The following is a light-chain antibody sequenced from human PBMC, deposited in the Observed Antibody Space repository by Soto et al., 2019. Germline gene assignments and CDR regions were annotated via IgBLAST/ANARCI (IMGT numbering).Light chain of an antibody. V-gene: IGKV3-11*01. CDR2: DAS. CDR1: QSVTTY. J-gene: IGKJ4*01. CDR3: QQRSSWPLT. Sequence: EIVLTQSPGTLSLSPGERATLSCRASQSVTTYLAWYQQKPGQPPRLLIYDASTRATGVPARFSGSGSGTDFSLTISSLEPEDFAVYYCQQRSSWPLTFGGGTKVDIK.